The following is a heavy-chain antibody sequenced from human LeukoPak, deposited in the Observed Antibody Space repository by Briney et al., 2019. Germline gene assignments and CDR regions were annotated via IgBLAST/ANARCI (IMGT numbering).Heavy chain of an antibody. CDR3: AKDRRDGYITPFDY. D-gene: IGHD5-24*01. Sequence: HSGRSLRLSCAASGFAFSSYGMHWVRQAPGKGLEWVAVISYDGSNKYYADFVKGRFTISRDNSKNTLYLQMNSLRAEDTAVYYCAKDRRDGYITPFDYWGQGTLVTVSS. CDR1: GFAFSSYG. CDR2: ISYDGSNK. J-gene: IGHJ4*02. V-gene: IGHV3-30*18.